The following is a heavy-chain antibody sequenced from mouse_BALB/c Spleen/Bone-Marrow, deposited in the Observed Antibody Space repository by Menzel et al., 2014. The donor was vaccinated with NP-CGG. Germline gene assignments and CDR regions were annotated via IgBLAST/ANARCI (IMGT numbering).Heavy chain of an antibody. J-gene: IGHJ3*01. CDR2: IDPETGGT. V-gene: IGHV1-15*01. Sequence: QVQLQQSGAELVRPGASVTLSCKVSGYTFTDYDMHWLKQTPVHGLEWIGAIDPETGGTAYNQKLKGRATLTTDKSSSTAYMELRSLTSEDSAVYYWTRLDSSGYGAYWGQGALVTVSA. D-gene: IGHD3-2*01. CDR3: TRLDSSGYGAY. CDR1: GYTFTDYD.